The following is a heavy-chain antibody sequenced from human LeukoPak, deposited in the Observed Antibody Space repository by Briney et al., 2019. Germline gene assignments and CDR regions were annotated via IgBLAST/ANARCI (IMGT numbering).Heavy chain of an antibody. CDR2: IYTSGST. Sequence: SETLSLTCTVSGGSISSYYWSWIRQPPGKGLEWIGYIYTSGSTNYNPSLKSRVTISVDTSKNQFSLKLSSVTAADTAVYYCARVGRLQLSAWGQGTLVTVSS. CDR3: ARVGRLQLSA. D-gene: IGHD2-2*01. V-gene: IGHV4-4*09. J-gene: IGHJ5*02. CDR1: GGSISSYY.